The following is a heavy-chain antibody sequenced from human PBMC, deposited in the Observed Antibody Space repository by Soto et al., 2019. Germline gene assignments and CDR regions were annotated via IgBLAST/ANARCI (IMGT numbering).Heavy chain of an antibody. CDR1: GFTFSSYS. D-gene: IGHD3-3*01. CDR3: AKDVLRFLEWLAFYGMDV. Sequence: PGGSLRLSCAASGFTFSSYSMNWVRQAPGKGLEWVSSISSSSYIYYADSVKGRFTISRDNSKNTLYLQMNSLRAEDTAVYYCAKDVLRFLEWLAFYGMDVWGQGTTVTVSS. J-gene: IGHJ6*02. CDR2: ISSSSYI. V-gene: IGHV3-21*01.